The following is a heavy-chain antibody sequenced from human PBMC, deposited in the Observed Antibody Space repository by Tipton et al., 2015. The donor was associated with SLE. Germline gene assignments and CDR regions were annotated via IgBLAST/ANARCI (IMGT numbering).Heavy chain of an antibody. CDR1: GFTFNSYS. V-gene: IGHV3-48*01. Sequence: SLRLSCAVSGFTFNSYSMNWVRQAPGKGLEWVSYISSSSRTIYYADSVKGRFTISRDNAKNSLYLQMNSLRAEDTAVYYCARDRGWELLDNWGQGTLVTVSS. CDR3: ARDRGWELLDN. CDR2: ISSSSRTI. D-gene: IGHD1-26*01. J-gene: IGHJ4*02.